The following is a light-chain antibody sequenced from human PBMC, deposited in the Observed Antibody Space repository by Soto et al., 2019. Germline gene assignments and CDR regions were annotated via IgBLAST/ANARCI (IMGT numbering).Light chain of an antibody. J-gene: IGKJ2*01. Sequence: EIVMTQSPATLSVSPGERASLSCRASQSVSTNLAWYQQRPGQAPRLLIYDASTRATGIPARFSGSGSGTQFTLTLSALQSEDFAVYYCKHYNKWTLYTFGQGTKLAIK. CDR1: QSVSTN. CDR2: DAS. V-gene: IGKV3-15*01. CDR3: KHYNKWTLYT.